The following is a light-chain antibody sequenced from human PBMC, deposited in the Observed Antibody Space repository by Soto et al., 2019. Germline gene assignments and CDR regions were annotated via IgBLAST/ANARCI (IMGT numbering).Light chain of an antibody. CDR2: QDS. CDR3: QAWDSSTAVV. J-gene: IGLJ2*01. V-gene: IGLV3-1*01. CDR1: KLGDKY. Sequence: SYELTQPHSGSVSPGQTASITCSGDKLGDKYACWYQQKPGQSPVLVIYQDSKRPSGIPERFSGSNSGNTATLTISGTQSMDEADYYCQAWDSSTAVVFGGGTKLTVL.